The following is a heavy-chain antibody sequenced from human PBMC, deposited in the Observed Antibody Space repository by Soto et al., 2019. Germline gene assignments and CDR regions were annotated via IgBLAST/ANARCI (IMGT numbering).Heavy chain of an antibody. CDR3: ARSCSGGSCYSNADSWFDH. CDR1: GFTFSSYG. Sequence: QVQLVESGGGVVQPGRSLRLSCAASGFTFSSYGMHWVRQAPGKGLEWVAVIWYDGSNKYYADSVKGRFTISRDNSKNTLYLQMNSLRAEDTAVYYCARSCSGGSCYSNADSWFDHWGQGTLVTVSS. J-gene: IGHJ5*02. D-gene: IGHD2-15*01. V-gene: IGHV3-33*01. CDR2: IWYDGSNK.